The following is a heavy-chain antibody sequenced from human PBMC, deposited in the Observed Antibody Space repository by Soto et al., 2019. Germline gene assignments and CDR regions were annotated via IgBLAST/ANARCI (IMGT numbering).Heavy chain of an antibody. V-gene: IGHV4-61*01. J-gene: IGHJ4*02. Sequence: QVQLQESGPGLVKPSETLSLTCTVSGGSVSSGSYYWTWIRQPPGKGLEWIGFIYYNGRTNYNPSLESRVTLSADTCNNQFSLKLSSVTAADTAVYYCARGGAYCSGDGPPYYFDYWGQGSLVTVSS. D-gene: IGHD2-21*02. CDR1: GGSVSSGSYY. CDR3: ARGGAYCSGDGPPYYFDY. CDR2: IYYNGRT.